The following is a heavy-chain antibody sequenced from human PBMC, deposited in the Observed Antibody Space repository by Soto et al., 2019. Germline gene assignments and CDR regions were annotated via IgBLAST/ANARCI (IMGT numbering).Heavy chain of an antibody. V-gene: IGHV5-51*01. CDR2: MFPGDSDT. CDR1: GYSFTTYW. D-gene: IGHD6-19*01. CDR3: ARVPDSSLGTMDV. J-gene: IGHJ6*02. Sequence: GESLKISCKGSGYSFTTYWIGWVRQLPGQGLEWMGVMFPGDSDTRYSPSFQGQVTMSADPSTNTTYLEWSSLKAADSAMYYCARVPDSSLGTMDVWGQGTTVTVSS.